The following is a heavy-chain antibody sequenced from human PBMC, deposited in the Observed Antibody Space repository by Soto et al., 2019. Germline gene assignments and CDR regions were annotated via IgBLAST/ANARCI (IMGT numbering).Heavy chain of an antibody. Sequence: GGSLRLSCAASGFTFSTYWMSWVRQAPGKGLEWVANIKQDGSEKHYVDSVKGRFTISRDNAKNSLSLQMNSLRAEDTAVYYCARDSYSNHYYYYGMDVWGQGTTVTVSS. D-gene: IGHD4-4*01. CDR3: ARDSYSNHYYYYGMDV. CDR1: GFTFSTYW. V-gene: IGHV3-7*03. J-gene: IGHJ6*02. CDR2: IKQDGSEK.